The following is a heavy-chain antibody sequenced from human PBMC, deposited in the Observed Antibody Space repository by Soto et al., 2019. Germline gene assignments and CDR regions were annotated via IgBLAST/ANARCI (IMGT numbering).Heavy chain of an antibody. CDR2: IYNSANT. Sequence: QVQLQESGPGLVKPSETLSLTCTVSGGSITSGGYYWSWIRQHPGKGLEWIGYIYNSANTYYNPSLKTCVTISVDTSKNQFSLKLTSVTAADTAVYYCARDPAPWCQGTLVTVSS. CDR1: GGSITSGGYY. V-gene: IGHV4-31*03. J-gene: IGHJ5*02. CDR3: ARDPAP.